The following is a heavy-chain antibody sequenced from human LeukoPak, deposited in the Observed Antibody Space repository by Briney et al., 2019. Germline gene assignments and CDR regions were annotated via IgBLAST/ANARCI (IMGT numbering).Heavy chain of an antibody. V-gene: IGHV1-2*02. CDR3: ARDSYYYGSGSYLASDY. J-gene: IGHJ4*02. CDR1: GYTFTGYY. Sequence: ASVKVSCKASGYTFTGYYMHWVRQAPGQGLEWMGWINPNSGGTNYAQKLQGRVTMTTDTSTSTAYMELRSLRSDDTAVYYCARDSYYYGSGSYLASDYWGQGTLVTVSS. CDR2: INPNSGGT. D-gene: IGHD3-10*01.